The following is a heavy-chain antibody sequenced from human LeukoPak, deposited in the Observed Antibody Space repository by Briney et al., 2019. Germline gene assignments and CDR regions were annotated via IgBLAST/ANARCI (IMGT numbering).Heavy chain of an antibody. CDR3: ARGGYSYPYYYYMDV. CDR2: IYYSGST. CDR1: GGSISSGGYS. D-gene: IGHD5-18*01. J-gene: IGHJ6*03. Sequence: PSETLSLTCAVSGGSISSGGYSRSWIRQPPGKGLEWIGYIYYSGSTYYNPSLKSRVTISVDTSKNQFSLKLSSVTAADTAVYYCARGGYSYPYYYYMDVWGKGTTVTVSS. V-gene: IGHV4-30-4*07.